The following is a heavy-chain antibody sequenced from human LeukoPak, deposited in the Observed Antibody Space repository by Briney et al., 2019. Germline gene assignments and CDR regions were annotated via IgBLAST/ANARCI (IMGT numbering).Heavy chain of an antibody. V-gene: IGHV3-9*01. CDR2: ISWNSGSI. CDR1: GFTFSSYG. J-gene: IGHJ4*02. Sequence: GGSLRLSCAASGFTFSSYGMSWVRQAPGKGLEWVSGISWNSGSIGYADSVKGRFTISRDNAKNSLYLQMNSLRAEDTALYYCAKDSLWFGELEGFDYWGQGTLVTVSS. CDR3: AKDSLWFGELEGFDY. D-gene: IGHD3-10*01.